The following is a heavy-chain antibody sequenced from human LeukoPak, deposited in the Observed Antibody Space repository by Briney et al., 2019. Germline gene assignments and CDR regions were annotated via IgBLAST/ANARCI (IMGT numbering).Heavy chain of an antibody. Sequence: GGSLRLSCAASGFTFSNYAMNWVRQAPGKGLEWVAVIWYDGSNKHYADSVKGRFTISRDNSKNTLYLQMNSLKTEDTAVYYCTTRLRYFDWTIYDFDYWGQGTLVTVSS. CDR3: TTRLRYFDWTIYDFDY. V-gene: IGHV3-33*08. CDR1: GFTFSNYA. D-gene: IGHD3-9*01. CDR2: IWYDGSNK. J-gene: IGHJ4*02.